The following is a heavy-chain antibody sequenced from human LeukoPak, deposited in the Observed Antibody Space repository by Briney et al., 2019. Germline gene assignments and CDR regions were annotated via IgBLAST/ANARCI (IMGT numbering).Heavy chain of an antibody. Sequence: PGGSLRLSCAASGFTFSSYGMHWVRQAPGKRLEWVAVIWYDGSNKYYADSVKGRFTISRDNSKNTLYLQMNSLRADDTAVYYCAKVPIYSSTWYKVQHWGQGTLVTVSS. CDR1: GFTFSSYG. CDR3: AKVPIYSSTWYKVQH. V-gene: IGHV3-33*06. J-gene: IGHJ1*01. D-gene: IGHD6-13*01. CDR2: IWYDGSNK.